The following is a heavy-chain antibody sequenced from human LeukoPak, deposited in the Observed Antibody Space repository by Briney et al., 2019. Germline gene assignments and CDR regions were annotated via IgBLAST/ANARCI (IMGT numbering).Heavy chain of an antibody. J-gene: IGHJ4*02. CDR1: GGSISSYY. CDR3: ASDHSGWLGLGY. D-gene: IGHD6-19*01. CDR2: IYYSGSI. V-gene: IGHV4-59*08. Sequence: SETLSLTCTVSGGSISSYYWSWIRQPPGKGLEWIGYIYYSGSINYNPSLKSRVTISVDTSKNQFSLRLSSVTATDTGVYYCASDHSGWLGLGYWGQGTLVSVSS.